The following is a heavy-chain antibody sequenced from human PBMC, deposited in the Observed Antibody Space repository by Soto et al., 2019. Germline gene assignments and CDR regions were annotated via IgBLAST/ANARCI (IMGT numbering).Heavy chain of an antibody. CDR2: IYSGGST. Sequence: EVQLVESGGGLIQPGGSLRLSCAASGFTVRSTYMSWVRQAPGKGLEWVSVIYSGGSTYYADSVKGRFTISRDNSQNTLYIQMNSLRAEDTAVYYCARSGYSYGPFDYWGQGTLVTVSS. CDR1: GFTVRSTY. CDR3: ARSGYSYGPFDY. D-gene: IGHD5-18*01. V-gene: IGHV3-53*01. J-gene: IGHJ4*02.